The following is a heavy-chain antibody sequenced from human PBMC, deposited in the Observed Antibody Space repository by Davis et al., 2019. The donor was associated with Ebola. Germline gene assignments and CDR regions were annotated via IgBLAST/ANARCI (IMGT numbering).Heavy chain of an antibody. CDR1: GGSISSSSYY. J-gene: IGHJ4*02. V-gene: IGHV4-39*07. Sequence: AGSLTLSCTVSGGSISSSSYYRNWLRPPPGHGLERVGEINHSGSTNYNPSLKSRVTISVDTYKNQFSLKLSSVTGADTAVYYCARGGRQWWLRPFDYWGQGTLVTVSS. CDR3: ARGGRQWWLRPFDY. CDR2: INHSGST. D-gene: IGHD5-12*01.